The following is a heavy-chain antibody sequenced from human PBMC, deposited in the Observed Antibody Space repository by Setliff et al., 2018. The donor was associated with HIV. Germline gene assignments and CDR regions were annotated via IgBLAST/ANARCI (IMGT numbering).Heavy chain of an antibody. J-gene: IGHJ5*02. CDR2: IRSSSSTI. D-gene: IGHD1-26*01. Sequence: GGSLRLSCAASGFTLSGYSMNWVRQAPGKGLEWVSYIRSSSSTIYYADSVKGRFTVSRDNAENSLYLQMSSLRPEDTAVYYCARIYYSGRQTPWGQGTLGSVSS. V-gene: IGHV3-48*01. CDR3: ARIYYSGRQTP. CDR1: GFTLSGYS.